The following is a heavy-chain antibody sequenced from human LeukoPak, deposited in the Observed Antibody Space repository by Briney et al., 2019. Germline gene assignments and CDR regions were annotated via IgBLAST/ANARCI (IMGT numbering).Heavy chain of an antibody. CDR2: IIPIFGTA. V-gene: IGHV1-69*13. CDR1: GGTFSSYA. J-gene: IGHJ6*02. Sequence: GASVKVSCKASGGTFSSYAISWVRQAPGQGLEWMGGIIPIFGTANYAQKFQGRVTITADESTSTAYMELSSLRSEDTAVYYCARREAVAGPNDYYYYGMDVWGQGTTVTVSS. D-gene: IGHD6-19*01. CDR3: ARREAVAGPNDYYYYGMDV.